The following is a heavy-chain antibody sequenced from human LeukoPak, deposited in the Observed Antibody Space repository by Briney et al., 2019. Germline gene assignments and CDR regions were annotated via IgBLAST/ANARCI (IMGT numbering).Heavy chain of an antibody. D-gene: IGHD6-13*01. J-gene: IGHJ4*02. CDR2: ISSSGSTI. CDR3: AREFSSSWPALDY. V-gene: IGHV3-48*03. Sequence: PGGSLRLSCAASGFTFSSYEMNWVRQAPGKGLEWFSYISSSGSTIYYADSVKGRFTISRDNAKNSLYLQMNSLRAEDTAVYYCAREFSSSWPALDYWGQGTLVTVSS. CDR1: GFTFSSYE.